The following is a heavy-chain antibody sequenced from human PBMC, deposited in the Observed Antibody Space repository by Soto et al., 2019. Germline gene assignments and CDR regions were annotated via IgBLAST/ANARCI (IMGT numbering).Heavy chain of an antibody. CDR2: ISGSGGST. Sequence: GGSLRLSCAASGFTFSSYAMSWVRQAPGKGLEWVSAISGSGGSTYYADSVKGRFTISRDNSKNTLYLQMNSLRAEDTAVYYCAKDQRGVAARGTDYYYYYYMDVWGKGTTVTVSS. V-gene: IGHV3-23*01. CDR3: AKDQRGVAARGTDYYYYYYMDV. D-gene: IGHD6-6*01. J-gene: IGHJ6*03. CDR1: GFTFSSYA.